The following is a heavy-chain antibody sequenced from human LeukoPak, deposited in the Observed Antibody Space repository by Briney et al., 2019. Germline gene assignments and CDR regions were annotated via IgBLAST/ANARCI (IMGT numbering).Heavy chain of an antibody. Sequence: SETLSLTCAVYGGSFSGYYWSWIRQPPGKGLEWIGEINHSGSTNYNPSLKSRVTISVDTSKNQFSLKLSSVTAADTAVYYCARSTVTLALFDYWGQGTLVTVSS. V-gene: IGHV4-34*01. CDR1: GGSFSGYY. J-gene: IGHJ4*02. CDR3: ARSTVTLALFDY. D-gene: IGHD4-17*01. CDR2: INHSGST.